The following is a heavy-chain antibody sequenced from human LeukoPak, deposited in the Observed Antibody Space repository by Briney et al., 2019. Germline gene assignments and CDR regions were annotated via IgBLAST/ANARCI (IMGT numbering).Heavy chain of an antibody. Sequence: GGSLRLSCAASGFTFSSYGMHWVRQAPGKGLEWVAVISYDGSNKYYADSVKGRFTISRDNSKNTLYLQMNSLRAEDTAVYYCAKEMIVGAPFDYWGQGTLVTVSS. CDR2: ISYDGSNK. V-gene: IGHV3-30*18. CDR3: AKEMIVGAPFDY. D-gene: IGHD1-26*01. CDR1: GFTFSSYG. J-gene: IGHJ4*02.